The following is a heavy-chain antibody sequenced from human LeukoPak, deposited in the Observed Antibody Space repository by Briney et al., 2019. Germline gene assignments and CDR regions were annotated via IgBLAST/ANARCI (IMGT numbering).Heavy chain of an antibody. CDR3: ARQYYDYVWGSYQDY. CDR1: GGSISGYY. CDR2: IYYSGST. D-gene: IGHD3-16*02. V-gene: IGHV4-59*04. J-gene: IGHJ4*02. Sequence: SETLSLTCTVSGGSISGYYWSWIRQPPGKGLEWIGYIYYSGSTYYNPSLKSRVTISVDTSKNQFSLKLSSVTAADTAVYYCARQYYDYVWGSYQDYWGQGTLVTVSS.